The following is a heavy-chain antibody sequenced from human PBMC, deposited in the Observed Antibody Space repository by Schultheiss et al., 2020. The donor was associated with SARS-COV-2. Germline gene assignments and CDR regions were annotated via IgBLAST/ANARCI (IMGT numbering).Heavy chain of an antibody. CDR3: ARAGYGDYGSSAAFDI. CDR2: ISSSSSTI. V-gene: IGHV3-48*01. D-gene: IGHD4-17*01. CDR1: GFTFSSYW. Sequence: GGSLRLSCAASGFTFSSYWMHWVRQAPGKGLEWVSYISSSSSTIYYADSVKGRFTISRDNAKNSLYLQMNSLRAEDTAVYYCARAGYGDYGSSAAFDIWGQGTMVTVSS. J-gene: IGHJ3*02.